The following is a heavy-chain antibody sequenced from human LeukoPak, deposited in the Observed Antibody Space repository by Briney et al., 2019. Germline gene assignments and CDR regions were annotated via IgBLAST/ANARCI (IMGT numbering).Heavy chain of an antibody. J-gene: IGHJ4*02. Sequence: GGSLRLSCAASGFTFSSYWMHWVRQAPGKGLEWVANVDPSGSQKRYVDSVKGRFTISKDNSGTSLYLDMYSLRDEDTAIYYCAIWTSGNFWGQGTLVTVSS. D-gene: IGHD1-1*01. CDR2: VDPSGSQK. CDR3: AIWTSGNF. V-gene: IGHV3-7*01. CDR1: GFTFSSYW.